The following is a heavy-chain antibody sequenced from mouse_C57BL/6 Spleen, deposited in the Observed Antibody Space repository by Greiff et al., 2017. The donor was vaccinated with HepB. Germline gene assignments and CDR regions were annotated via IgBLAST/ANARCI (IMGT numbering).Heavy chain of an antibody. D-gene: IGHD2-3*01. CDR3: TYDGQPRRFAY. CDR2: IDPENGDT. V-gene: IGHV14-4*01. CDR1: GFNIKDDY. Sequence: VQLKESGAELVRPGASVKLSCTASGFNIKDDYMHWVKQRPEQGLEWIGWIDPENGDTEYASKFQGKATITADTSSNTAYLQLSSLTSEDTAVYYCTYDGQPRRFAYWGQGTLVTVSA. J-gene: IGHJ3*01.